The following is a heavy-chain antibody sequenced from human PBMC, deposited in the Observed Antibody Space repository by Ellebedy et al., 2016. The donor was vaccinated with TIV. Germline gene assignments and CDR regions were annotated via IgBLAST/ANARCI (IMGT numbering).Heavy chain of an antibody. V-gene: IGHV1-69*13. CDR1: GGTFSSFA. CDR3: AAESYGDYVGYFDY. CDR2: TIPIFGTA. J-gene: IGHJ4*02. D-gene: IGHD4-17*01. Sequence: SVKVSXKASGGTFSSFAISWVRQAPGQGLEWMGGTIPIFGTANYAQRFHGRVTITADESASTAYMELSSLRSEDTAVYYCAAESYGDYVGYFDYWGQGTLVTVSS.